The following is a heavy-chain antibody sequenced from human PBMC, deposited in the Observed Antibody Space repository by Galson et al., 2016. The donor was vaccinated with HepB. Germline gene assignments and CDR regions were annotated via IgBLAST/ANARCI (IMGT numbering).Heavy chain of an antibody. D-gene: IGHD2-2*01. J-gene: IGHJ3*02. V-gene: IGHV4-30-4*08. CDR1: GGSISDGEYF. CDR2: IFYTGTT. Sequence: TLSLTCTVSGGSISDGEYFWSWIRQSPGKGLEWLGYIFYTGTTYFNPSLKSRLTMSVDTSKKQFSLNLRSVTPADSALYYCAREGYCSSATCRGPRAFDIWGPGTLVAVSS. CDR3: AREGYCSSATCRGPRAFDI.